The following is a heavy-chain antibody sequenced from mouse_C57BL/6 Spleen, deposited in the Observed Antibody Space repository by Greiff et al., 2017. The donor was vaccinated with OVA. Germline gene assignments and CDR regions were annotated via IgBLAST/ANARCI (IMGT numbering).Heavy chain of an antibody. Sequence: VMLVESGAELVKPGASVKISCKASGYAFSSYWMNWVKQRPGKGLEWIGQIYPGDGDTNYNGKFKGKATLTADKSSSTAYMQLSSLTSEDSAVYFCARLLREDAMDYWGQGTSVTVSS. J-gene: IGHJ4*01. CDR3: ARLLREDAMDY. CDR2: IYPGDGDT. D-gene: IGHD1-1*01. CDR1: GYAFSSYW. V-gene: IGHV1-80*01.